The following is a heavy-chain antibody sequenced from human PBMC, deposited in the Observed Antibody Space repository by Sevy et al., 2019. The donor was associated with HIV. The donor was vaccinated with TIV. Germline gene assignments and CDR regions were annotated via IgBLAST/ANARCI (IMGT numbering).Heavy chain of an antibody. CDR2: IKSKTDGGTT. CDR1: GFTFSNAW. V-gene: IGHV3-15*01. CDR3: TTPPMVREKGRSQEKYYYYYGMDV. J-gene: IGHJ6*02. Sequence: GGSLRLSCAASGFTFSNAWMSWVRQAPGKGLEWVGRIKSKTDGGTTDYAAPVKGRFPISRDDSKNTLFLQMNSLKTEETAVYYCTTPPMVREKGRSQEKYYYYYGMDVWGQGTTVTVSS. D-gene: IGHD3-10*01.